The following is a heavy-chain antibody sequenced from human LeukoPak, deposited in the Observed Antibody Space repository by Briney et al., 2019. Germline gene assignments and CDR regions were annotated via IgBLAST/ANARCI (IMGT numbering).Heavy chain of an antibody. J-gene: IGHJ4*02. CDR3: ASRDPCSGDICYGLSY. CDR2: ISSNGGST. Sequence: GGSLRLSCAASGFTFSSCAMHWVRQAPGKGLEYVSAISSNGGSTYYADSVKGRFTISRDNSKNTMYLQMNSLRAEDTAVYYCASRDPCSGDICYGLSYWGQGTLVTVSS. V-gene: IGHV3-64*04. D-gene: IGHD2-15*01. CDR1: GFTFSSCA.